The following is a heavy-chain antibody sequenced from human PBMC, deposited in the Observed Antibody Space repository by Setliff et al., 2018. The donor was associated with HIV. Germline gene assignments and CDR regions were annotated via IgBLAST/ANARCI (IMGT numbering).Heavy chain of an antibody. CDR3: ARGGAVSADFDS. CDR1: GGSITSSY. Sequence: PSETLSLTCTVSGGSITSSYWSWIRQPAGKGLEWIGRIYTSGSTNYNPSLKSRVTMSLDTSKKQFSLKLASVTAADTAVYFCARGGAVSADFDSWGQGTLVTVSS. D-gene: IGHD3-16*01. J-gene: IGHJ5*01. V-gene: IGHV4-4*07. CDR2: IYTSGST.